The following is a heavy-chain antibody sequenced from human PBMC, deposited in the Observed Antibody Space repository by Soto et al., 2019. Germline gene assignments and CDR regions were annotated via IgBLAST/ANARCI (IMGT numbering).Heavy chain of an antibody. D-gene: IGHD2-21*01. J-gene: IGHJ6*01. CDR1: GYSFVGYI. CDR2: IRPYNGDT. V-gene: IGHV1-18*04. Sequence: QAQLVQSGAEVKKPGASVKVSCKASGYSFVGYIISWVRQAPGQGLEWMGCIRPYNGDTNYAQKVQGRVTVTTDTSTSTAYMELRSVRSDDTAVYYCARDGGGIADVWGQGTPVTVSP. CDR3: ARDGGGIADV.